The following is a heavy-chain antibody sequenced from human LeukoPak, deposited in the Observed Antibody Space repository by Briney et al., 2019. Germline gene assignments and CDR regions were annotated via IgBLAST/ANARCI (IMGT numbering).Heavy chain of an antibody. D-gene: IGHD2-21*01. J-gene: IGHJ4*02. CDR2: ISSSSSYI. CDR3: ARALVSSGSFDY. Sequence: GGSLRLSCAASGFTFSSYSMNWVRQAPGKGLEWVSSISSSSSYIYYADSGKGRFTISRDNAKNSLYLQMNSLRAEDTAVYYCARALVSSGSFDYWGQGTLVTVSS. V-gene: IGHV3-21*01. CDR1: GFTFSSYS.